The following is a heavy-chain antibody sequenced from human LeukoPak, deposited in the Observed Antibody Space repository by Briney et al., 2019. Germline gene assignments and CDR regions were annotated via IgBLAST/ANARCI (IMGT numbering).Heavy chain of an antibody. CDR1: GFRFSGYG. CDR2: ISDYGDNK. V-gene: IGHV3-30*03. D-gene: IGHD4-11*01. CDR3: ARDADYSTSPPY. J-gene: IGHJ4*02. Sequence: PGGSLRLSCVASGFRFSGYGMHWVRQAPGKGLEWVGLISDYGDNKYYVDSVKGRFTISRDNSKNTLYLQIHSLRREDTAVYYCARDADYSTSPPYWGQGTLVTVSS.